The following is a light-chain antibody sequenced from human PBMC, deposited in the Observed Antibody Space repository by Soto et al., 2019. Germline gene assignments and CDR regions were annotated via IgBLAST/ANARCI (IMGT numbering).Light chain of an antibody. V-gene: IGLV2-14*01. Sequence: QSVLTQPASVSGSPGQSITISCTGTSSDVGGYNYVSWYQQHPGKAPKLMVYEVTNRPSGVSNRFSGSKSGNTASLTISGLQAEDEDDYYCSSYTSSNTLVFGGGTKLTVL. CDR1: SSDVGGYNY. CDR3: SSYTSSNTLV. CDR2: EVT. J-gene: IGLJ2*01.